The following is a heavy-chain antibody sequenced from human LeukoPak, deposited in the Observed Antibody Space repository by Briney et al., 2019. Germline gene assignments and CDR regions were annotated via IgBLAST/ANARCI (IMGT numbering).Heavy chain of an antibody. CDR2: IYPLETT. J-gene: IGHJ5*02. CDR1: GDSVNSGAYY. V-gene: IGHV4-61*02. Sequence: PSQTLSLTCTVSGDSVNSGAYYWSWLRQPAGKEPEWIGRIYPLETTNYNPSLKSRVAISVDTSKNQFSLKLSSVTAADTAVYYCARVQSRLSWFDPWGQGTLVTVSS. CDR3: ARVQSRLSWFDP.